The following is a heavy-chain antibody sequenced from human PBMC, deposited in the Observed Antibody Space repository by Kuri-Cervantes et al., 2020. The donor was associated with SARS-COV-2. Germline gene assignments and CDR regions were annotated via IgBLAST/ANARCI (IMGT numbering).Heavy chain of an antibody. CDR3: AKDRVGVQDF. CDR2: IWYDGSNK. D-gene: IGHD2-21*01. J-gene: IGHJ4*02. V-gene: IGHV3-30*02. Sequence: GESLKISCAASGFTFSSYAMHWVRQAPGKGLEWVAVIWYDGSNKYYADSMKGRFTISRDNSQNTLYLHMKSLRSEDTAMYYCAKDRVGVQDFWGQGTLVTVSS. CDR1: GFTFSSYA.